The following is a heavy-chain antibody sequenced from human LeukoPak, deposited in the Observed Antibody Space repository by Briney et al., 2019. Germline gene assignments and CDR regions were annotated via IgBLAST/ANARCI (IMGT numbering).Heavy chain of an antibody. CDR2: INHSGST. CDR3: VRGSSYFDWLFFRSNWFDT. V-gene: IGHV4-34*01. Sequence: PSETLSLTCAVYGGSFSGYYWSWIRQPPGKGLEWIGEINHSGSTNYNPSLKSRVTISVDTSKNQFSLKLSSVTAADTAVYYCVRGSSYFDWLFFRSNWFDTWGQGTLVTVSS. D-gene: IGHD3-9*01. J-gene: IGHJ5*02. CDR1: GGSFSGYY.